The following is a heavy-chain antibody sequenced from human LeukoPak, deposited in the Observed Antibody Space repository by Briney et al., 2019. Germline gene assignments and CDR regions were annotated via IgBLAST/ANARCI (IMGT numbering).Heavy chain of an antibody. CDR3: ARAAVAGDFDY. CDR2: INAGNGNT. Sequence: ASVKVSCTASGYTFTSYAMHWVRQAPGQRLEWMGWINAGNGNTKYSQKFQGRVTITRDTSASTAYMELSSLRSEDTAVYYCARAAVAGDFDYWGQGTLVTVSS. J-gene: IGHJ4*02. D-gene: IGHD6-19*01. V-gene: IGHV1-3*01. CDR1: GYTFTSYA.